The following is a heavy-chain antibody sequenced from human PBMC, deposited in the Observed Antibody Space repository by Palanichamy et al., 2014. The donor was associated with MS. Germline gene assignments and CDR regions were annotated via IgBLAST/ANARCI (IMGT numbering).Heavy chain of an antibody. D-gene: IGHD6-19*01. CDR2: ISSSSSSTI. CDR3: ARVFSSGWANDY. J-gene: IGHJ4*02. Sequence: EVQLVESGGGLVQPGGSLRLSCAASGFTFSSYSINWVRQAPGKGLEWVSYISSSSSSTISYADSVKGRFTISRDNAKSSLYLQMNSLRDEDTAVYYCARVFSSGWANDYWGQGTLVTVSS. V-gene: IGHV3-48*02. CDR1: GFTFSSYS.